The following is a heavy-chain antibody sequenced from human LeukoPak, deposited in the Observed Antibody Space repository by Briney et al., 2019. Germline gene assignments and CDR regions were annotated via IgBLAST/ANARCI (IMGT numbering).Heavy chain of an antibody. CDR3: AKSNGYGLVDI. J-gene: IGHJ3*02. Sequence: PSETLSLTCTVSGYSISSGYFWGWMRQPPGKGLEWIGYIYYSGSTNYNPSLKSRVTISLDTSRNQFSLKLNSVTAADTAVYYCAKSNGYGLVDIWGQGTMVTVSS. D-gene: IGHD3-10*01. CDR2: IYYSGST. CDR1: GYSISSGYF. V-gene: IGHV4-38-2*02.